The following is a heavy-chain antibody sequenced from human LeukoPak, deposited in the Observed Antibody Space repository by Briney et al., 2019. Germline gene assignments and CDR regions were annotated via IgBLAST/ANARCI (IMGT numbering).Heavy chain of an antibody. Sequence: GASVKVSCKASGYTFTNYCISWVRQAPGQGLEWMGWISAYNGNTNYAQKLQGRVTMTTDTSTSTAYMELRSLRSDDTAVYSCARAAAGPNHPTTAYYYYYYMDVWGKGTTVTVSS. CDR2: ISAYNGNT. CDR3: ARAAAGPNHPTTAYYYYYYMDV. V-gene: IGHV1-18*01. J-gene: IGHJ6*03. CDR1: GYTFTNYC. D-gene: IGHD6-13*01.